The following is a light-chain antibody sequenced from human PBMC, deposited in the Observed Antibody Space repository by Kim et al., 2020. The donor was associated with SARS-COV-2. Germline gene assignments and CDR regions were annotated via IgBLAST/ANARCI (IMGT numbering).Light chain of an antibody. J-gene: IGKJ5*01. CDR1: QSVMRKNGEIF. CDR2: RAS. CDR3: KKAMQLPIT. V-gene: IGKV2-28*01. Sequence: ASMSGMCSQSVMRKNGEIFWVGYLQKPGQPPKVRIWRASHRASGDPDRFSAGGSDTDFTLEISTVEADDVGVYYCKKAMQLPITFGQGTRLKI.